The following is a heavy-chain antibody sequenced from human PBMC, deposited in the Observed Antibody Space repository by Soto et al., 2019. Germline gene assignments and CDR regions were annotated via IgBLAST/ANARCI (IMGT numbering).Heavy chain of an antibody. CDR1: GFTFSSYA. D-gene: IGHD1-26*01. Sequence: QVQLVESGGGVVQPGRSLRLSCAASGFTFSSYAMHWVRQAPGKGLEWVAVISYDGSNKYYADSVKGRFTISRDNSKNKLYLQMNSLRAEDTAVYYCARDSGSYSDYWGQGTLVTVSS. CDR2: ISYDGSNK. CDR3: ARDSGSYSDY. J-gene: IGHJ4*02. V-gene: IGHV3-30-3*01.